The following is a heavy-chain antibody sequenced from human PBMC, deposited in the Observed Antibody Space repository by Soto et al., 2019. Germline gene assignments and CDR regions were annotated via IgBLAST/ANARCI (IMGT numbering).Heavy chain of an antibody. CDR3: AREQEWTTDY. D-gene: IGHD3-3*01. CDR1: GFTFSSYW. CDR2: INGDGSSTGRSA. Sequence: EVHLVESGGGLVQPGGSLRLSCAASGFTFSSYWMHWVRQAPGKGLVWVARINGDGSSTGRSASYADSVRGRFTSSGDRSDVTVYLQMNSLRAADTAVYDCAREQEWTTDYWGQGALVTVSS. V-gene: IGHV3-74*01. J-gene: IGHJ4*02.